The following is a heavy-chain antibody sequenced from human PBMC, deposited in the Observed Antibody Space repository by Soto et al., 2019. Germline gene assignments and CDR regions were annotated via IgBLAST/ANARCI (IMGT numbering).Heavy chain of an antibody. D-gene: IGHD3-3*01. Sequence: QVQLVQSGAEVREPGAPVKLSCKASGYTFISYVIHWVLQAPGQRLEWMGWINGDNGNTKYSQKFQGRVTFTRDTSAGIAYIALSSLRSEDTAVYYCARGKVTNFGLVLPIDFDYWGQGTPITVSS. CDR3: ARGKVTNFGLVLPIDFDY. J-gene: IGHJ4*02. CDR1: GYTFISYV. V-gene: IGHV1-3*01. CDR2: INGDNGNT.